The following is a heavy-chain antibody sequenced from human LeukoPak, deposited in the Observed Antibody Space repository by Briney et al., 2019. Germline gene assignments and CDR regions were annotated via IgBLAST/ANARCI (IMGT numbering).Heavy chain of an antibody. Sequence: ASVKVSCKASGGTFSSYAISWVRQAPGQGLEWMGRIIPILGIANYAQKFQGRVTITADKSTSTAYMELSSVRSEDTAVYYCARSLGYSSSVPDYWGQGTLVTVSS. D-gene: IGHD6-6*01. J-gene: IGHJ4*02. CDR1: GGTFSSYA. V-gene: IGHV1-69*04. CDR3: ARSLGYSSSVPDY. CDR2: IIPILGIA.